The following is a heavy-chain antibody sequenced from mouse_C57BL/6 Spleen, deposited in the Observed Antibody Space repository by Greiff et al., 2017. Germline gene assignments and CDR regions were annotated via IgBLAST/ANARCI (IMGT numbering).Heavy chain of an antibody. CDR3: ARSNYYGSRYYAMDY. V-gene: IGHV1-55*01. Sequence: QVQLQQSGAELVKPGASVKMSCKASGYTFTSYWITWVKQRPGQGLEWIGDIYPGSGSTNYNEKFKSKATLTVDTSSSTAYMQLSSLTSEDSAVYYCARSNYYGSRYYAMDYWGQGTSVTVSS. CDR1: GYTFTSYW. CDR2: IYPGSGST. J-gene: IGHJ4*01. D-gene: IGHD1-1*01.